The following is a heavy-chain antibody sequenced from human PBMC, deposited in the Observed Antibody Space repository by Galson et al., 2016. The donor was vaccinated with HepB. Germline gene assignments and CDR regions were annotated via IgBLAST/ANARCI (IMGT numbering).Heavy chain of an antibody. CDR3: ARDGGYYNSGTYNF. Sequence: SETLSLTCAVSGGSISSGKWWTWVRQPPGKRLEWIGEIYHTGSTNYNPSLKSRVTISVDKSKNLFSLKLTSVTAADTAIYFCARDGGYYNSGTYNFWGQGILVTVSS. CDR1: GGSISSGKW. J-gene: IGHJ4*02. D-gene: IGHD3-10*01. V-gene: IGHV4-4*02. CDR2: IYHTGST.